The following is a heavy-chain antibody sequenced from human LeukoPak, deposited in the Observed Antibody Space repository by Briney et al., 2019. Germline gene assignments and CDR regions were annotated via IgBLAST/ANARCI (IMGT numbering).Heavy chain of an antibody. CDR1: GFSVGSNY. CDR2: IYTGGTT. Sequence: GGSLRLSCAASGFSVGSNYMSWVRQAPGKGLEWVSVIYTGGTTHYAKSVMGRFTISRDDSHNTVHLHMSGLRAEDTAVYYCAREGRFQSFDYWGQGTLVAVSS. V-gene: IGHV3-53*01. CDR3: AREGRFQSFDY. J-gene: IGHJ4*02.